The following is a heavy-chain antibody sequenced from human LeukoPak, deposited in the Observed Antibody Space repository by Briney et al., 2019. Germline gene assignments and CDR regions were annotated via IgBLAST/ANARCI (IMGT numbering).Heavy chain of an antibody. V-gene: IGHV1-18*01. Sequence: ASVKVSCKASGYTFTSYGISWVRQAPGQGLEWMGWISGYNGNTNYAQNFQGRVTMTTDTSTSTTYMEVRSLRSDDTAVYYCARDTGITAAVGGFWGQGTLVTVSS. J-gene: IGHJ4*02. D-gene: IGHD6-13*01. CDR2: ISGYNGNT. CDR3: ARDTGITAAVGGF. CDR1: GYTFTSYG.